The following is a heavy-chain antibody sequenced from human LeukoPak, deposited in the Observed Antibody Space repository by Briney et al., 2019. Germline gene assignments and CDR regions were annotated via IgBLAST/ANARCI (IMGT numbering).Heavy chain of an antibody. CDR2: IYYSGST. CDR1: GGSISSSSYY. Sequence: SETLSLTCTVSGGSISSSSYYWGWIRQPPGKGLEWIGSIYYSGSTYYNPSLKSRVTISVDTSKNQLSLKLSSVTAADTAVYYCARQDYDILTGYPNWFDPWGQGTLVTVSS. V-gene: IGHV4-39*01. J-gene: IGHJ5*02. CDR3: ARQDYDILTGYPNWFDP. D-gene: IGHD3-9*01.